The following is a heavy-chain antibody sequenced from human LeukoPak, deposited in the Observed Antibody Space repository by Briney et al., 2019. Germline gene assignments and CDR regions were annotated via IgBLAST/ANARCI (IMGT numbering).Heavy chain of an antibody. V-gene: IGHV1-69*13. J-gene: IGHJ4*02. Sequence: SVKVSCKASGGTFSSYAISWVRQAPGQGLEWMGGIIPIFGTANYAQKFQGRVTITADESTSTAYVELSSLRSEDTAVYYCARGSLAVAGGYFDYWGQGTLVTVSS. CDR2: IIPIFGTA. D-gene: IGHD6-13*01. CDR1: GGTFSSYA. CDR3: ARGSLAVAGGYFDY.